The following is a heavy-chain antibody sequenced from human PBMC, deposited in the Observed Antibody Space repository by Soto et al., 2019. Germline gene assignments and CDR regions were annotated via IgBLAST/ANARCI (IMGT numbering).Heavy chain of an antibody. CDR2: IKRQDEGLTT. D-gene: IGHD3-10*01. V-gene: IGHV3-15*01. CDR1: GFIFKNAW. J-gene: IGHJ5*02. CDR3: GGWPSGP. Sequence: EVQRLESGGGWVKSGESRRLSCAASGFIFKNAWMTWVSQAPGKGLEWVGRIKRQDEGLTTDYGTPVKGRFTISRDDSKDTLYLQMDSLKTDDTAVYYCGGWPSGPCGHGTLVSVSS.